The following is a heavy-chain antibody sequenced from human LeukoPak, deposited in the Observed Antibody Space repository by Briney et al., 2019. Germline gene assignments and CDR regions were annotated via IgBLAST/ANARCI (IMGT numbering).Heavy chain of an antibody. CDR3: ARESYSYDRSGYRYDFESDN. J-gene: IGHJ4*02. Sequence: GGSLRLSCAASGFTFSSYSMNWLRQAPGKGLEWVSSISSSSSYIYYADSVKGRFTISRDNAKNSLYLQMNSLRAADTAAYYCARESYSYDRSGYRYDFESDNWGQGTLVTVSS. V-gene: IGHV3-21*01. CDR2: ISSSSSYI. CDR1: GFTFSSYS. D-gene: IGHD3-22*01.